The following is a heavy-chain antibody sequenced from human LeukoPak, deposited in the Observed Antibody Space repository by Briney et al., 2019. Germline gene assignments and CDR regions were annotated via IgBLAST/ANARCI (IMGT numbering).Heavy chain of an antibody. CDR2: IIPIFGTA. Sequence: SVKVSCKASGGTFSSYAISWVRQAPGQGLEWMGGIIPIFGTANYAQKFQGRVTITADKSTSTAYMELSSLRSEDTAVYYCAREVSSYGSGSWDVWGKGTTVAVSS. CDR3: AREVSSYGSGSWDV. V-gene: IGHV1-69*06. CDR1: GGTFSSYA. D-gene: IGHD3-10*01. J-gene: IGHJ6*03.